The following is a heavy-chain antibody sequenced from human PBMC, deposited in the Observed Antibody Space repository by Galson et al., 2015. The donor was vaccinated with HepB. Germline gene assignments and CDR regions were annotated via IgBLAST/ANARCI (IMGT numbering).Heavy chain of an antibody. J-gene: IGHJ3*02. Sequence: SLRLSCAASGFTFSRHTMRWVRQTPGQGLQWLSYISTNGANIHYADSVKGRFTVARDNAKNTMFLQMNSLRAEDTAVYYCAPVLFGSGAYWTFEMWGQGTLVAVSS. CDR3: APVLFGSGAYWTFEM. D-gene: IGHD2-15*01. CDR1: GFTFSRHT. V-gene: IGHV3-48*04. CDR2: ISTNGANI.